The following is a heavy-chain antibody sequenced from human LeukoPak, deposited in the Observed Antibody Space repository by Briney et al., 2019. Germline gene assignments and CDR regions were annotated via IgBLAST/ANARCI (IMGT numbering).Heavy chain of an antibody. CDR2: TNTAGNTL. V-gene: IGHV3-11*01. Sequence: GGSLRLSCAASGFPFRDYFMSWIRQAPGKGLEWLAYTNTAGNTLYYADSVKGRFTISRDNSKNTLYLQMNSLRAEDTAVYYCAKDVGDLAPHLFDYWGQGTLVTVSS. CDR3: AKDVGDLAPHLFDY. CDR1: GFPFRDYF. J-gene: IGHJ4*02. D-gene: IGHD3-10*01.